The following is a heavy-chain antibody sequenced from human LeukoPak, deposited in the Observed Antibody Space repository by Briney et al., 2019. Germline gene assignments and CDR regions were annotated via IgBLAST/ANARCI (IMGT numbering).Heavy chain of an antibody. D-gene: IGHD3-22*01. J-gene: IGHJ4*02. V-gene: IGHV1-46*01. CDR2: INPSGGST. CDR3: ARERPSSGYFDY. CDR1: GFTFTTYY. Sequence: ASVKVSCKASGFTFTTYYMRWVRQAPGQGLEWMGIINPSGGSTNYAQKFQGRVTMTRDTSTSTVYMELSSLRSEDTAVYYCARERPSSGYFDYWGQGTLVTVSS.